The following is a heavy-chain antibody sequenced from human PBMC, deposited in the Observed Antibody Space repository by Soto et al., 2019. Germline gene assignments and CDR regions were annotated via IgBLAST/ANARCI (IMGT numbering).Heavy chain of an antibody. CDR2: ISAGATTI. V-gene: IGHV3-48*03. CDR3: PRDTGKSSRYYFDF. D-gene: IGHD6-19*01. CDR1: GFTFSDYE. Sequence: PGGSLRLSCVISGFTFSDYEMNWVRQAPGKGLEWVSYISAGATTIYYADSVKGRFTISRDNAKNSVYLQMNSLRADDSAVYYCPRDTGKSSRYYFDFWGQGIQVTVSS. J-gene: IGHJ4*02.